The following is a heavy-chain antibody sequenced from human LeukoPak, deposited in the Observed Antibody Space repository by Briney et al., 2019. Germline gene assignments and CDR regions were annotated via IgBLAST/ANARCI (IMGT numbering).Heavy chain of an antibody. V-gene: IGHV1-24*01. Sequence: ASVKVSCKVSGYTLTELSMHWVRQAPGKGLEWMGGFDPEDGETIYAQKFQGRVTMTEDTSTDTAYMELSSLRSEDTAVYYCATELQLVPSFGQQLYTDWGQGTLVTVSS. CDR2: FDPEDGET. J-gene: IGHJ4*02. D-gene: IGHD6-13*01. CDR1: GYTLTELS. CDR3: ATELQLVPSFGQQLYTD.